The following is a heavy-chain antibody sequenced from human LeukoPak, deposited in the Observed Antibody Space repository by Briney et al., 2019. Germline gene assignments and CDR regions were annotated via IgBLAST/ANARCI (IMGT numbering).Heavy chain of an antibody. Sequence: GGSLRLSCAASGFSVGSNYMTWVRQAPGKGLEWVSDVYSGGSTYYADSVKGRFTISRDNSKNTLYLQMNSLRAEDTAVYYCARDHRVYYGSGSYDYWGQGTLVTVSS. J-gene: IGHJ4*02. CDR1: GFSVGSNY. CDR3: ARDHRVYYGSGSYDY. D-gene: IGHD3-10*01. V-gene: IGHV3-66*01. CDR2: VYSGGST.